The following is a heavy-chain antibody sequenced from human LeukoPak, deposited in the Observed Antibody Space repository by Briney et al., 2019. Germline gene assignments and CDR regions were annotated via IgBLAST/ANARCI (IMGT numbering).Heavy chain of an antibody. CDR3: ARGRRVQGVMKKNWFDP. Sequence: PSETLSLTCAAYGVSFSGYYWNWIRQPPGKGLEWIGEINQSGSTNYNPSLKSRVMISVDTSKNQFSLKVSSVTAADTTVYSCARGRRVQGVMKKNWFDPWGQGTLVTVYS. CDR1: GVSFSGYY. CDR2: INQSGST. D-gene: IGHD3-10*01. J-gene: IGHJ5*02. V-gene: IGHV4-34*01.